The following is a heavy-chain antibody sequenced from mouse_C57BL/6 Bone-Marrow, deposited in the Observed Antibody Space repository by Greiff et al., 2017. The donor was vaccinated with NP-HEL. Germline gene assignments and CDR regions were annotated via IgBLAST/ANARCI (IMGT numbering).Heavy chain of an antibody. J-gene: IGHJ3*01. D-gene: IGHD2-2*01. V-gene: IGHV14-4*01. Sequence: EVQLQQSGAELVRPGASVKLSCTASGFNIKDDYMHWVKQRPEQGLEWIGWIDPENGDTAYASKFQGKATITADTSSNTAYLQLSSLTSEDTAVYYCTYYGYDVGFAYWGQGTLVTVSA. CDR2: IDPENGDT. CDR3: TYYGYDVGFAY. CDR1: GFNIKDDY.